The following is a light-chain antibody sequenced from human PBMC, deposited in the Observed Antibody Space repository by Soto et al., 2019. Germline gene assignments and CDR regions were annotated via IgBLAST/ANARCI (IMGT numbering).Light chain of an antibody. CDR3: QKYYTTPQT. CDR2: WES. V-gene: IGKV4-1*01. Sequence: DIVMTQSPYSLAVSLGERATIDCRSSQSLFYGGNDRDYLAWYQQKTGQPPKIIMYWESTWEAGVPQRFSGSGSATHLNLTISKLQAEDVATYYCQKYYTTPQTCGQGTKVDIK. J-gene: IGKJ2*01. CDR1: QSLFYGGNDRDY.